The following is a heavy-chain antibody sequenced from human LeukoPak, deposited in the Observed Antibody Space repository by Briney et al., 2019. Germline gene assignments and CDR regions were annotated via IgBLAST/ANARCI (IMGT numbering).Heavy chain of an antibody. D-gene: IGHD5-12*01. J-gene: IGHJ4*02. CDR1: GGTFSSYA. V-gene: IGHV1-69*05. Sequence: ASVKVSCKASGGTFSSYAISWVRQAPGQGLEWMGGIIPIFGTANYAQKFQGRVTITTDESTSTAYMELSSLRSEDTAVYYCARDIHVDIVATSIGYWGQGTLVTVSS. CDR2: IIPIFGTA. CDR3: ARDIHVDIVATSIGY.